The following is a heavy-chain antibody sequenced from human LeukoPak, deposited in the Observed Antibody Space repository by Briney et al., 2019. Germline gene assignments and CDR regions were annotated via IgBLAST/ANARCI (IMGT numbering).Heavy chain of an antibody. D-gene: IGHD1-26*01. CDR2: IRYDGSNK. CDR3: ARSRSSGIVGATRGAFDI. Sequence: GGSLRLSCAASGFTFSSYGMYWVRQAPGKGLEWVAVIRYDGSNKYYADSVKGRFTISRDNSKNTLYLQMNSLRAEDTAVYYCARSRSSGIVGATRGAFDIWGQGTMVTVSS. CDR1: GFTFSSYG. V-gene: IGHV3-33*07. J-gene: IGHJ3*02.